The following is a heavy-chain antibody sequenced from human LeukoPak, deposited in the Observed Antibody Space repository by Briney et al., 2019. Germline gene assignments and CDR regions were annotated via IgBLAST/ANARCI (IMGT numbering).Heavy chain of an antibody. CDR2: INHSGST. V-gene: IGHV4-34*01. D-gene: IGHD4-11*01. J-gene: IGHJ6*02. CDR1: GGSFSGYY. Sequence: ASVTLSLTCAVYGGSFSGYYWSWIRQPPGKGLEWIGEINHSGSTNYNPSLKSRVTISVDTSKNQFSLKLSSVTAADTAVYYCARDRTVTLLSIYYYYGMDVWGQGTTVTVSS. CDR3: ARDRTVTLLSIYYYYGMDV.